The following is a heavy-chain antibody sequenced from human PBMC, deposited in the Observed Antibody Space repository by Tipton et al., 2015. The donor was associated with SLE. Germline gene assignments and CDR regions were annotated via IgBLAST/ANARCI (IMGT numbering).Heavy chain of an antibody. CDR3: ARSLRFLECLDY. J-gene: IGHJ4*02. D-gene: IGHD3-3*01. CDR2: ISGDSSYI. Sequence: GSLRLSCAASGFTLRSYTMNWVRQAPGKGLEWVSSISGDSSYIFYADSLKGRFTISRDNAKNSLYLQMNSLRAEDTAVYYCARSLRFLECLDYWGQGTLVTVSS. V-gene: IGHV3-21*01. CDR1: GFTLRSYT.